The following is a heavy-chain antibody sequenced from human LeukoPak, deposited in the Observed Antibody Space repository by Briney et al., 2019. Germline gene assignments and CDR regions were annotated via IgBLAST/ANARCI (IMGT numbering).Heavy chain of an antibody. CDR2: ISSSSSYI. CDR3: ARLYNSSGWFSLDY. J-gene: IGHJ4*02. Sequence: PGGSLRLSCAASGFTFSSYSMTWVRQAPGNGLEWVSSISSSSSYIYYADSVKGRFTISRDNAKNSLYLQMNSLRAEDTAVYYCARLYNSSGWFSLDYGGQGTLVTVSS. V-gene: IGHV3-21*01. CDR1: GFTFSSYS. D-gene: IGHD6-19*01.